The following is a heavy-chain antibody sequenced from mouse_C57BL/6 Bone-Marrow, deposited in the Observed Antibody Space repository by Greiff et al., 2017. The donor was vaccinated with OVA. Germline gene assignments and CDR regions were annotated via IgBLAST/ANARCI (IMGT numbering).Heavy chain of an antibody. CDR3: ARHADDVRFDY. J-gene: IGHJ2*01. D-gene: IGHD1-1*01. CDR2: INSDGGST. CDR1: VYEFPSHD. Sequence: EVKLVESGGGLVQPGESLKLSCESNVYEFPSHDMSWVRKTPEKRLELVAAINSDGGSTYYPDTMERRFIISSDTPQKPLYPPMSILRSEDTAMYYCARHADDVRFDYWGQGTTLTVSS. V-gene: IGHV5-2*03.